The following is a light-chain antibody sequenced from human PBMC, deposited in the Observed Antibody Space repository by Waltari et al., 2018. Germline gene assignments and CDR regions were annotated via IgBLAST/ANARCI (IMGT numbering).Light chain of an antibody. CDR1: SLRSYF. CDR3: NSRDSSGDHKVV. CDR2: AKD. Sequence: SSELTQDPAVSVALGQTVRITCQGDSLRSYFASWYQQKAGQAPVLLIFAKDKRPPGIPDRFSGSGSGSTASLTVAGAQGGDEGAYYCNSRDSSGDHKVVFGTGTHLTVL. J-gene: IGLJ2*01. V-gene: IGLV3-19*01.